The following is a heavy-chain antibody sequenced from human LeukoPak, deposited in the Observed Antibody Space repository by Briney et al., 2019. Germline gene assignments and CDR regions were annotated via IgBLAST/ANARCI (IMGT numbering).Heavy chain of an antibody. Sequence: SETLSLTCTVSGGSISSYYWSWIRQPPGKGLECIGYIYYSGSTNYNPSLKSRVTMSVDTSRNQFSLKLSSVTAADTAVYYCARARYYYGSEFDYWGQGTLVTVSS. D-gene: IGHD3-10*01. CDR2: IYYSGST. CDR3: ARARYYYGSEFDY. J-gene: IGHJ4*02. V-gene: IGHV4-59*01. CDR1: GGSISSYY.